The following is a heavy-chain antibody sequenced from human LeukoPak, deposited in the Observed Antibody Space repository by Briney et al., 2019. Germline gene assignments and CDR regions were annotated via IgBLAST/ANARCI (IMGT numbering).Heavy chain of an antibody. CDR2: MNPNSGNT. CDR3: ARVDRYYDYVWGSYRYRYYFDY. D-gene: IGHD3-16*02. Sequence: ASVKVSCKASGYTFTSYDINWVRQATGQGLEWMGWMNPNSGNTGYAQKLQGRVTMTRNTSISTAYMELSSLRSEDTAVYYCARVDRYYDYVWGSYRYRYYFDYWGQGTLVTVSS. J-gene: IGHJ4*02. V-gene: IGHV1-8*01. CDR1: GYTFTSYD.